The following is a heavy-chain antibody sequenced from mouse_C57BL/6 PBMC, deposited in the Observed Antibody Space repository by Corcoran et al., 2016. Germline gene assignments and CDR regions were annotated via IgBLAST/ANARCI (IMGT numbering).Heavy chain of an antibody. Sequence: QIQLVQSGPELKKPGETVKISCKASGYTFTTYGMSWVKQAPGKGLKWMGWINTYSGVPTYADDFKGRFAFSLETSASTAYLQINNLKNEDTATYFCARVSDFDYWGQGTTLTVSS. CDR1: GYTFTTYG. CDR2: INTYSGVP. CDR3: ARVSDFDY. V-gene: IGHV9-3*01. J-gene: IGHJ2*01. D-gene: IGHD2-1*01.